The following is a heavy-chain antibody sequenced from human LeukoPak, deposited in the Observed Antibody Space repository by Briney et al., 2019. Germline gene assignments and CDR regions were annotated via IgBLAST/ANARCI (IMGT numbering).Heavy chain of an antibody. V-gene: IGHV1-18*01. Sequence: ASLKVSCKASGYTFSNYGISWVRQAPGQGLEWLGCVSAYNGNTNYAQKLQGRVTMTTDTSTGIAYMELKSLRSDDTAVYYCARAGGVSFVARWFDPWGQGSLVTVSS. CDR2: VSAYNGNT. J-gene: IGHJ5*02. D-gene: IGHD3-16*01. CDR3: ARAGGVSFVARWFDP. CDR1: GYTFSNYG.